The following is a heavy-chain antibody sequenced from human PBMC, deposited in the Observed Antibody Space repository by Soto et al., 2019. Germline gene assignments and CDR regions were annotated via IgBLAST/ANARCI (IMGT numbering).Heavy chain of an antibody. CDR1: GFTFSSYG. V-gene: IGHV3-33*01. Sequence: LSLTCAASGFTFSSYGMHWVRQAPGKGLEWVAVIWYDGSNKYYADSVKGRFTISRDNSKNTLYLQMNSLRAEDTAVYYCARERFGGVIVYFDYWGQGTLVTVSS. CDR3: ARERFGGVIVYFDY. CDR2: IWYDGSNK. D-gene: IGHD3-16*02. J-gene: IGHJ4*02.